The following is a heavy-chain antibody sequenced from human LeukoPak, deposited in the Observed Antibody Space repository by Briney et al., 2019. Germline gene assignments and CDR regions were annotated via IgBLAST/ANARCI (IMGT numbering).Heavy chain of an antibody. CDR1: GFDFSSNW. D-gene: IGHD1-1*01. CDR3: TRDRGAYNLYDY. J-gene: IGHJ4*02. CDR2: IRSKAYGETA. Sequence: GGSLRLSCAASGFDFSSNWMHWVRHAPGKGLEWVGFIRSKAYGETADYAASVKGRFTISRDDSKAIAYLQMNSLKTEDTAVYHCTRDRGAYNLYDYWGQGTLVTVSS. V-gene: IGHV3-49*04.